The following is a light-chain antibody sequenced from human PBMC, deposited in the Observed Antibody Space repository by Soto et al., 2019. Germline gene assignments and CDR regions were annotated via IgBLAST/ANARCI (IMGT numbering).Light chain of an antibody. CDR2: DAA. J-gene: IGKJ2*01. Sequence: DIPLTHSHSTLSASVVDRVTIACRASQSVSIWLAWYQQKPGKAPRLLIYDAASLKTGVPSRFSGSGSGTNFTLTISSLQPDDFATYYCQYDSSFGQGTKVDIK. V-gene: IGKV1-5*01. CDR1: QSVSIW. CDR3: QYDSS.